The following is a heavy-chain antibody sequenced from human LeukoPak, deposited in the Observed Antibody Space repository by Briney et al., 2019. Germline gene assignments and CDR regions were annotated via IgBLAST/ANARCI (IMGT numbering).Heavy chain of an antibody. V-gene: IGHV4-59*01. CDR3: ARGHLGLSP. CDR1: GGSLGREF. J-gene: IGHJ5*02. Sequence: SETLSLTCTVSGGSLGREFWTWIRQPPGQGLEWIGYFHNSRTTSYNPSLTGRVIISVDMAMDQISLKLNSVTAADTAVYYCARGHLGLSPWGQGTLVTVSS. CDR2: FHNSRTT. D-gene: IGHD3-10*01.